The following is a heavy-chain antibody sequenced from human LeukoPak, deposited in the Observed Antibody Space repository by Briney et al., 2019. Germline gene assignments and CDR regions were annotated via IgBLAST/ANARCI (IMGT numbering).Heavy chain of an antibody. CDR1: GGSISSYY. D-gene: IGHD3-22*01. V-gene: IGHV4-59*01. CDR2: IYYSGST. J-gene: IGHJ4*02. CDR3: ARMFYYDSGGYYYYFDY. Sequence: PSETLSLTCTVSGGSISSYYWTWIRQPPGKGLEWIGYIYYSGSTSYTPSLKSQVTISVDTSKNQFSLRLSSVTAADTAVYYCARMFYYDSGGYYYYFDYWGQGTLVTVSS.